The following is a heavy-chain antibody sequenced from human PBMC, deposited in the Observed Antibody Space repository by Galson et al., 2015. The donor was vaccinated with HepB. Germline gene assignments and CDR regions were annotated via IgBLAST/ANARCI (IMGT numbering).Heavy chain of an antibody. CDR1: GYTFTSYA. Sequence: SVKVSCKASGYTFTSYAMNWVRQAPGQGLEWMGWINTNTGNPTCAQGFTGRFVFSLDTSVSTAYLQISSLKAEDTAVYYCAREQGLLWFGEESGEKYFQHWGQGTLVTVSS. CDR3: AREQGLLWFGEESGEKYFQH. D-gene: IGHD3-10*01. CDR2: INTNTGNP. V-gene: IGHV7-4-1*02. J-gene: IGHJ1*01.